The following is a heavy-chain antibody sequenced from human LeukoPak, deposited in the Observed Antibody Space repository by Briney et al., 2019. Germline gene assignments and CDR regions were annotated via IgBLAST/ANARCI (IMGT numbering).Heavy chain of an antibody. CDR2: INSGGSST. D-gene: IGHD3-22*01. CDR3: ARASGTDSTGYVQIDF. J-gene: IGHJ4*02. Sequence: PGGSLGLSCAASGITFSSYWMHWVRQAPGKGLVWLSRINSGGSSTSYADSVKGRFTISRDNANNTLYLQMNSLRADDTAVYYCARASGTDSTGYVQIDFWGQGTLVTVSS. CDR1: GITFSSYW. V-gene: IGHV3-74*01.